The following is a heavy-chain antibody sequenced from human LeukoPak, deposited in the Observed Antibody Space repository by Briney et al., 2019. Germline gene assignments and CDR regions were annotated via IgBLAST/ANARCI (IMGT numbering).Heavy chain of an antibody. CDR1: GFAFSSYE. CDR3: ARDYEHSGYDYLPLY. D-gene: IGHD5-12*01. V-gene: IGHV3-7*01. CDR2: IRQDGGEK. Sequence: GGSLRLSCVASGFAFSSYEMTWVRQAPGKGLEWVANIRQDGGEKYYADSVKGRFTISRDNAENSVYLQMNSLRVEDTAVYFCARDYEHSGYDYLPLYWGQGTLVTVSS. J-gene: IGHJ4*02.